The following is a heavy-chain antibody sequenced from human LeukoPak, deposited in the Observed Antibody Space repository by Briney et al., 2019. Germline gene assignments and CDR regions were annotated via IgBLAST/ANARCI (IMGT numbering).Heavy chain of an antibody. CDR3: ARDLRRKELAYWGGDCLDY. D-gene: IGHD2-21*02. Sequence: GGSLRLSCAASGFTFSGYGMHWVRQAPGKGLEWVAVISYDGSNKYYADSVKGRFTISRDNSKNTLYLQMGSLRAEDMAVYYCARDLRRKELAYWGGDCLDYWGQGSLVTVSS. CDR1: GFTFSGYG. J-gene: IGHJ4*02. CDR2: ISYDGSNK. V-gene: IGHV3-30*03.